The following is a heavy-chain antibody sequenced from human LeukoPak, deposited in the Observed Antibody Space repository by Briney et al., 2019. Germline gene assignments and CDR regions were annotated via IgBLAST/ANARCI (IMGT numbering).Heavy chain of an antibody. CDR2: INSDGSST. V-gene: IGHV3-74*01. Sequence: GGSLRLSCAASGFTFSSYWMHWVRQAPGKGLVWVSRINSDGSSTNYADSVKGRFTISRDNSKKTLDLQMNTLRTEDAALYYCVRDKVRGTVEPYYYGMDVWGQGTAVIVSS. J-gene: IGHJ6*02. D-gene: IGHD3-10*01. CDR3: VRDKVRGTVEPYYYGMDV. CDR1: GFTFSSYW.